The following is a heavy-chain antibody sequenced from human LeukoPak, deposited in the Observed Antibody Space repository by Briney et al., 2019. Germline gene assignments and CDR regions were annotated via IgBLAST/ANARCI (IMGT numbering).Heavy chain of an antibody. CDR2: IKQDGSEK. CDR3: ARDDYGDYVPVSTYYYYYGMDV. J-gene: IGHJ6*02. V-gene: IGHV3-7*03. Sequence: PGGSLRLSCAASGFTFSSYWMSWVRQAPGKGLEWVANIKQDGSEKYYVDSVKGRFTISRDNAKNSLYLQMNSLRAEDTAVYYCARDDYGDYVPVSTYYYYYGMDVWGQGTTVTVSS. D-gene: IGHD4-17*01. CDR1: GFTFSSYW.